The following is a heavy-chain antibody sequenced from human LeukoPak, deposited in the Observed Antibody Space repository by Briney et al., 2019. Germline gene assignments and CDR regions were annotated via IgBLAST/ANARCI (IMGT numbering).Heavy chain of an antibody. CDR1: GLTLSDYG. CDR3: ANGAAALLHH. J-gene: IGHJ1*01. CDR2: IHYDGTNT. D-gene: IGHD6-13*01. Sequence: GGPLRLSCAASGLTLSDYGMHWVRQPPGRGLEWVAFIHYDGTNTYYADSVKGRFTISRDTSKNTLYLQMNSLRPEDTAVYYCANGAAALLHHWGQGTLVTVSS. V-gene: IGHV3-30*02.